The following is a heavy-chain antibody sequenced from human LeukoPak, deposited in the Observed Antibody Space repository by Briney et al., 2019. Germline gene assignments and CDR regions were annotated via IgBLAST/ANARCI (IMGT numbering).Heavy chain of an antibody. D-gene: IGHD3-10*01. V-gene: IGHV5-51*01. Sequence: GESLKISCKGSGNSFNNHFIGWVRQMPGKGLEWMGIIYPGDSETRYSPSFEGLVTISADKSISTVYLQWSSLEASDTAMYCCARRSTVIRGVLEEAFDYWGQGTLVTVSS. J-gene: IGHJ4*02. CDR3: ARRSTVIRGVLEEAFDY. CDR1: GNSFNNHF. CDR2: IYPGDSET.